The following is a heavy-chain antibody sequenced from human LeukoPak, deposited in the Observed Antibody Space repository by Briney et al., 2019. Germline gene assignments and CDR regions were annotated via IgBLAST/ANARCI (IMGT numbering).Heavy chain of an antibody. Sequence: SETLSLTCAVYGGSFSGYYWSWIRQPPGKGLEWIGEINHSGSTNYNPSLKSRVTISVDTSKNQFSLKLSSVTAADTAVYYCARGRDSSGSSVYLYYGMDVWSQGTTVTVSS. J-gene: IGHJ6*02. D-gene: IGHD6-19*01. CDR3: ARGRDSSGSSVYLYYGMDV. CDR2: INHSGST. V-gene: IGHV4-34*01. CDR1: GGSFSGYY.